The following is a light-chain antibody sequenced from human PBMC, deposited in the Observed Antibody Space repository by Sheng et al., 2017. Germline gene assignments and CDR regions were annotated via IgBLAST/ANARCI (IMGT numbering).Light chain of an antibody. V-gene: IGKV1-39*01. CDR1: QDISNY. CDR2: AAS. Sequence: IQMTQSPSSLSASVGDGVTITCRPSQDISNYLNWYQHIPGKAPTLLIYAASNLQSGVPSRFSGSGSGTEFTLTIDNLQPEDFATYYCQQSYSPLRTFGQGTKVEIE. J-gene: IGKJ1*01. CDR3: QQSYSPLRT.